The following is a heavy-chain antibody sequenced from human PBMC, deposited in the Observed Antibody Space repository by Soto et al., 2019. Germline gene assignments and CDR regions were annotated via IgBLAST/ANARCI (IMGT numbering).Heavy chain of an antibody. CDR2: ISYDGDNQ. J-gene: IGHJ5*02. D-gene: IGHD3-9*01. CDR3: VSPHSDISNAFDL. CDR1: GFSFSHYA. Sequence: QRQLVESGGGVVQPGRSLRLSCAASGFSFSHYAMHWVRQPPGKGLEWVALISYDGDNQYFTDSVRGRFTISRDNSMTTVYLEMNSLRLDDTATYYCVSPHSDISNAFDLWGQGTLVTVSS. V-gene: IGHV3-30-3*01.